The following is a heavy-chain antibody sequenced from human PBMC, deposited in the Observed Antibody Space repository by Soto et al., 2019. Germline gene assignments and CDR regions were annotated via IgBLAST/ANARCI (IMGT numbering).Heavy chain of an antibody. J-gene: IGHJ1*01. Sequence: ETLSLTCAASGGSISSGGYSWSWVRQAPGEGLEWVSGISCCGGSTFYADSVKGRFSLARDDSKNTLSLQLNSLRVEDTAHYYCAKADGEQWLIPHLDNWGQGTQVTVSS. D-gene: IGHD6-19*01. CDR1: GGSISSGGYS. CDR3: AKADGEQWLIPHLDN. V-gene: IGHV3-23*01. CDR2: ISCCGGST.